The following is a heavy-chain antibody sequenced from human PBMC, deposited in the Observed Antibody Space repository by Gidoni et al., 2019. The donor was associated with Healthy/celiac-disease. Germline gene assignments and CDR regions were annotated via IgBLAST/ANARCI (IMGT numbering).Heavy chain of an antibody. CDR1: GGSFSGYY. J-gene: IGHJ4*02. D-gene: IGHD5-12*01. CDR3: ARGLGVEMATIADY. V-gene: IGHV4-34*01. Sequence: QVQLQQWGAGLLKPSETLSLTCAVYGGSFSGYYWSWIRQPPGKGLEWIGEINHSGSTNYNPSLKSRVTISVDTSKNQFSLKLSSVTAADTAVYYCARGLGVEMATIADYWGQGTLVTVSS. CDR2: INHSGST.